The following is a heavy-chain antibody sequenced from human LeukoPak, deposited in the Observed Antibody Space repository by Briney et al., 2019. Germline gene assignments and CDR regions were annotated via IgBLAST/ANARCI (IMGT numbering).Heavy chain of an antibody. Sequence: GGSLRLSCAASGFTFSNYAMTWVRQAPGKGLEWVSDIGGSGDNKYYADSVRGRFTISRDNSKNTLYLQMNSLRAEDTAVYYCAKAQGYSNHLFDYWGQGTLVTVSS. J-gene: IGHJ4*02. CDR3: AKAQGYSNHLFDY. V-gene: IGHV3-23*01. CDR1: GFTFSNYA. D-gene: IGHD4-11*01. CDR2: IGGSGDNK.